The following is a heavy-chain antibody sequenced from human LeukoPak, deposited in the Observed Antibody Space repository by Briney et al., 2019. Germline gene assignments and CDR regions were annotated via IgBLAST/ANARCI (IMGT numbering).Heavy chain of an antibody. Sequence: GASVKVSCKVSGYALSEFSLHWVRQAPGKGLEWMGGFDPEDGEIVYAEKFRGRVTMTEDTSTDTAYMDVSSLRSEDTAVYYCARKGGYYYDGEMDYWGQGTLVTVSS. CDR2: FDPEDGEI. D-gene: IGHD3-22*01. J-gene: IGHJ4*02. CDR1: GYALSEFS. V-gene: IGHV1-24*01. CDR3: ARKGGYYYDGEMDY.